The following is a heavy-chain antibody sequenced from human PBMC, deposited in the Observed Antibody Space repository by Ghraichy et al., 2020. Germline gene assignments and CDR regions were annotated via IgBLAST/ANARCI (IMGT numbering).Heavy chain of an antibody. CDR3: ARERGSSSWYELSGHWYFDL. Sequence: GGSLRLSCAASGFTFSSYSMNWVRQAPGKGLEWVSSISSSSSYIYYADSVKGRFTISRDNAKNSLYLQMNSLRAEDTAVYYCARERGSSSWYELSGHWYFDLWGRGTLVTVSS. CDR2: ISSSSSYI. J-gene: IGHJ2*01. CDR1: GFTFSSYS. V-gene: IGHV3-21*01. D-gene: IGHD6-13*01.